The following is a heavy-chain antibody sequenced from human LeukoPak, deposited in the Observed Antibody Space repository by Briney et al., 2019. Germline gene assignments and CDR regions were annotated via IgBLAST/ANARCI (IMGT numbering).Heavy chain of an antibody. V-gene: IGHV4-38-2*02. J-gene: IGHJ5*02. CDR2: IYHSGST. Sequence: SETLSLTCTVSGYSISSGYYWGWIRQPPGKGLEWIGSIYHSGSTYYNPSLKSRVTISVDTSKNQFSLKLSSVTAADTAVYYCARGIAAAGSPWGTLRWFDPWGQGTLVTVSS. CDR3: ARGIAAAGSPWGTLRWFDP. CDR1: GYSISSGYY. D-gene: IGHD6-13*01.